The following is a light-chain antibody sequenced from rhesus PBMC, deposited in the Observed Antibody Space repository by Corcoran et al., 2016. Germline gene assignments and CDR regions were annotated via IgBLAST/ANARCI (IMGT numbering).Light chain of an antibody. CDR1: QDINNW. V-gene: IGKV1-18*01. CDR3: QQGYNTPWT. CDR2: STS. J-gene: IGKJ1*01. Sequence: DIQMTQSPSSLSASVGDKVTITCRASQDINNWLAWYQQKPGKAPQLLIYSTSTLESGVPSRFSVSGSGTDYILTSTNLQPEDFATYYCQQGYNTPWTFGQGTKVEIK.